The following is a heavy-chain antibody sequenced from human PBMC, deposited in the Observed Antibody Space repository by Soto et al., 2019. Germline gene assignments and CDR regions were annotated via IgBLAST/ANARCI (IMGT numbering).Heavy chain of an antibody. V-gene: IGHV4-59*08. D-gene: IGHD3-22*01. Sequence: SETLSLTCTVSGGSISSYYWSWIRQPPGKGLEWIGYIYYSGSTNYNPSLKSRVTISVDTSKNQFSLKLSSVTAADTAVYYCARGRLYYDSSGYYYGEYFQHWGQGTLVTVSS. CDR1: GGSISSYY. J-gene: IGHJ1*01. CDR3: ARGRLYYDSSGYYYGEYFQH. CDR2: IYYSGST.